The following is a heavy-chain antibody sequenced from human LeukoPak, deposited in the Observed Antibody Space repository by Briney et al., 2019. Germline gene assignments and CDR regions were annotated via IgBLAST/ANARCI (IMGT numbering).Heavy chain of an antibody. D-gene: IGHD2/OR15-2a*01. CDR2: INSDGSNT. J-gene: IGHJ4*02. V-gene: IGHV3-74*01. Sequence: PGGSLRLSCAASGFIFSNYWIHWLRHAPGKGLVWVSRINSDGSNTIYADSVKGRFTISRDNAKNTLYLQMNNLRAEDTAVYYCARVGSTTDYWGQGTPVTVSS. CDR1: GFIFSNYW. CDR3: ARVGSTTDY.